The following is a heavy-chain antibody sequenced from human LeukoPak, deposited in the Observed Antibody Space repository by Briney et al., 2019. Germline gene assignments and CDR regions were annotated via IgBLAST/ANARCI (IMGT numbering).Heavy chain of an antibody. CDR2: ISSSSSTI. Sequence: QAGGSLRLSCAASGFTFSSYTMNWVRQAPGKGLEWVSYISSSSSTIYYADSVKGRFTISRDNGKNSLYLQMNSLRDEDTAVYYCARDPEGIYYYGTDVWGQGTTVTVSS. V-gene: IGHV3-48*02. J-gene: IGHJ6*02. CDR1: GFTFSSYT. CDR3: ARDPEGIYYYGTDV.